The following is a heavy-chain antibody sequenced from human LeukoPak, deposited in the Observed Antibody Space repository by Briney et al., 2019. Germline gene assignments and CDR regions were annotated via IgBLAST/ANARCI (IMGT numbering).Heavy chain of an antibody. Sequence: GASVKVSCTASGYTLTGYYMHWVRQAPGQGREWMGWMNPNSGGTKYAQKFQGRVTMTRDTSISTAYMELSRLRSDDTAMYYCARDKLGLGELSLYDQWGQGALVTVFS. D-gene: IGHD3-16*02. CDR3: ARDKLGLGELSLYDQ. CDR2: MNPNSGGT. V-gene: IGHV1-2*02. J-gene: IGHJ5*02. CDR1: GYTLTGYY.